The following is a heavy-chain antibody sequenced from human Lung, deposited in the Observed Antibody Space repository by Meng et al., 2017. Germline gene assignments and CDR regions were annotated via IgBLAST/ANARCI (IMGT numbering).Heavy chain of an antibody. V-gene: IGHV4-31*03. CDR1: GGSISSGGYY. D-gene: IGHD3-10*01. CDR3: ARASYGSGSPLGESWFDP. Sequence: QVQLQESGPGLGKPSQTLSLTCTVSGGSISSGGYYWSWIRQHPGKGLEWIGYIHDSGSTYYNPSLKSRVTISADTSKNQFSLKLSSVTAADTAVYYCARASYGSGSPLGESWFDPWGQGTLVTVSS. J-gene: IGHJ5*02. CDR2: IHDSGST.